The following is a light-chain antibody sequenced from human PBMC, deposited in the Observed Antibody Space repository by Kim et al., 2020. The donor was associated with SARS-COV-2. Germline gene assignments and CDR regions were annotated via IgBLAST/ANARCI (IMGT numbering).Light chain of an antibody. CDR1: QDISNY. V-gene: IGKV1-33*01. Sequence: DIQMTQSPSSLSASVGDRVTITCQASQDISNYLNWYQQKPGKAPKLLIYDASNLETGVPSRFSGSGSGTDFTFTISSLQPEDIATYYRQQYDNLPRTFGRGTKVDIK. J-gene: IGKJ4*01. CDR3: QQYDNLPRT. CDR2: DAS.